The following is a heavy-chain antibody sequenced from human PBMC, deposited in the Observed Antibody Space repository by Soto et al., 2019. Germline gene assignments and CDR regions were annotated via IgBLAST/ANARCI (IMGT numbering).Heavy chain of an antibody. CDR3: ATRPYSNYYGSGSYDTN. J-gene: IGHJ4*02. V-gene: IGHV4-34*01. Sequence: PSETLSLTCAVYGGSFSGYYWSWIRQPPGKGLEWIGEINHSGSTNYNPSLKSRVTISVDTSKNQFSLKLSSVTAADTAVYYCATRPYSNYYGSGSYDTNWGQGTLVTVSS. CDR1: GGSFSGYY. D-gene: IGHD3-10*01. CDR2: INHSGST.